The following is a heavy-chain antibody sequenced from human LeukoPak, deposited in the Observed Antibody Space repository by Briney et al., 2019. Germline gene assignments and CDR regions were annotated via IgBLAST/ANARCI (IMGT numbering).Heavy chain of an antibody. CDR1: GYTFTSYG. Sequence: ASVKVSCKASGYTFTSYGISWVRQAPGQGLEWMGWISAYNGNTNYAQKLQGRVTMTTDTSTSTAYMELRSLRSDDTAVYYCARVDCSSTSCYRLNAFDAFDIWGQGTMVTVSP. J-gene: IGHJ3*02. CDR3: ARVDCSSTSCYRLNAFDAFDI. CDR2: ISAYNGNT. V-gene: IGHV1-18*01. D-gene: IGHD2-2*01.